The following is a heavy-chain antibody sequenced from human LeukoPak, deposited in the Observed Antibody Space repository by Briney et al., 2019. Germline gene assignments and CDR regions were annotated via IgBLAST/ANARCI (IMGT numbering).Heavy chain of an antibody. CDR1: GYTFTSYY. D-gene: IGHD3-10*01. CDR3: ARGLSTMVRGVIINDAFDI. CDR2: INPSGGST. Sequence: ASVKVSCKASGYTFTSYYMHWVRQAPGQGLEWMGIINPSGGSTSYAQKFQGRVTMTRDMSTSTVYMELSSLRSEDTAVYYCARGLSTMVRGVIINDAFDIWGQGTMVTVSS. J-gene: IGHJ3*02. V-gene: IGHV1-46*01.